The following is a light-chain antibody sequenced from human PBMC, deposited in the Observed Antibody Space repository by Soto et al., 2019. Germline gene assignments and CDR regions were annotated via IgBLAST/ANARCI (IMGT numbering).Light chain of an antibody. V-gene: IGKV3-11*01. J-gene: IGKJ4*01. CDR2: DAS. CDR3: QQRSSWPLT. Sequence: EIVLTQSPATLALSPGERATLSCWASQSVSSYLAWYQHKPGQAPRLLIYDASNRATGIPARFRGSGSGTDFILTISSLEPEDFAVYYCQQRSSWPLTFGGGTKVEIK. CDR1: QSVSSY.